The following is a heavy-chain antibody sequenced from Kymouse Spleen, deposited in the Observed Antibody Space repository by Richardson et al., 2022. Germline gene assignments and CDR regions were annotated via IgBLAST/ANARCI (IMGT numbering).Heavy chain of an antibody. V-gene: IGHV3-7*01. CDR1: GFTFSSYW. Sequence: EVQLVESGGGLVQPGGSLRLSCAASGFTFSSYWMSWVRQAPGKGLEWVANIKQDGSEKYYVDSVKGRFTISRDNAKNSLYLQMNSLRAEDTAVYYCARGGRITMVRGVSCLGPRDHGHRLL. D-gene: IGHD3-10*01. J-gene: IGHJ6*02. CDR3: ARGGRITMVRGVSC. CDR2: IKQDGSEK.